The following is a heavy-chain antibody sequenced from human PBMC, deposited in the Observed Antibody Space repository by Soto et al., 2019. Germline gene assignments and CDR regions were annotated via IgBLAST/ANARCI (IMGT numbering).Heavy chain of an antibody. CDR2: IFSNDEK. Sequence: QVTLKESGPVLVKPTETLTLTCTVSGFSLSNARMGVTWIRQPPGKALEWLAHIFSNDEKSYRTSLKSRLTISQDPSKNQGGLNITNKDPGDQGTYYWSRIHHFLTGFDYWGQGTLVTVSS. D-gene: IGHD3-3*02. CDR1: GFSLSNARMG. V-gene: IGHV2-26*01. J-gene: IGHJ4*02. CDR3: SRIHHFLTGFDY.